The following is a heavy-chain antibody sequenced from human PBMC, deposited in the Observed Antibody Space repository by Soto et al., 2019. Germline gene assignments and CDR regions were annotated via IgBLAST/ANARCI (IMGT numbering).Heavy chain of an antibody. Sequence: GGSLRLSCAASGFTFSSYLMTWVRQAPGKGLEWVANIKEDGSDKYYVDSVKGRFTISRDNAKNSLYLQMNSLRAEDTAVYFCTRDMNVWGQGTPITVSS. CDR3: TRDMNV. V-gene: IGHV3-7*01. J-gene: IGHJ6*02. CDR2: IKEDGSDK. CDR1: GFTFSSYL.